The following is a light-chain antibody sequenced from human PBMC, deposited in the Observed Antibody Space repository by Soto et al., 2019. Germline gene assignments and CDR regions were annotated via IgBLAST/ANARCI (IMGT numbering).Light chain of an antibody. J-gene: IGKJ1*01. CDR2: SAS. CDR1: QDIDTD. V-gene: IGKV1-6*01. Sequence: AIQMTQSPSSLSASVGDRVTITCRASQDIDTDLGWYQQIPGKATRLLIYSASSLQSGVPSRFSGSGSGTDFSLSISNLQPEDFASYYCLQDYTYPQTFGQGTKVEIK. CDR3: LQDYTYPQT.